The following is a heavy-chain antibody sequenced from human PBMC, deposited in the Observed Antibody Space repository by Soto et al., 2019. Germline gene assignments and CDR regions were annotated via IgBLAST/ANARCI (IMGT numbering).Heavy chain of an antibody. CDR3: ARGVVLVPPGILRRGDFFDP. V-gene: IGHV4-59*08. J-gene: IGHJ5*02. D-gene: IGHD2-2*01. CDR1: GGSISNFY. CDR2: ISYSGNT. Sequence: SETLSLTCTVSGGSISNFYWSWIRQPPGKGLEWIGYISYSGNTNYNPSLKSRVSISEDRSKKVFSLKLASGTAADTAVYYCARGVVLVPPGILRRGDFFDPWGKGTLVTVSS.